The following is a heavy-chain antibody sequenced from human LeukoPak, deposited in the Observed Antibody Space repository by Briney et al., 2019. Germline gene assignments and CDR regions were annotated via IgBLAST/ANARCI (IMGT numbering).Heavy chain of an antibody. CDR2: INWNGGST. Sequence: PGGSLRLSCAVSGFTFNNYWMHWVRHAPGKGLEWVSGINWNGGSTGYADSVEGRFTISRDNAKNSLYLQMNSLRAEDTAVYYCARKVQATGVAFDIWGQGTMVTASS. J-gene: IGHJ3*02. D-gene: IGHD1-26*01. V-gene: IGHV3-20*04. CDR3: ARKVQATGVAFDI. CDR1: GFTFNNYW.